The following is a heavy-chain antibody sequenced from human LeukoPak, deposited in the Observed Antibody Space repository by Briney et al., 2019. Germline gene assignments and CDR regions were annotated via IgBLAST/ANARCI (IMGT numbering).Heavy chain of an antibody. V-gene: IGHV3-21*01. Sequence: PGGSLRLSCAASGFTFSSYSMNWVRQAPGKGLEWVSSISSSSSYIYYADSVKGRFTISRDNAKNSLYLQMNSLRAEDTAAYYCARASYYGSGSYYNVQAFDIWGQGTMVTVSS. J-gene: IGHJ3*02. CDR1: GFTFSSYS. CDR3: ARASYYGSGSYYNVQAFDI. CDR2: ISSSSSYI. D-gene: IGHD3-10*01.